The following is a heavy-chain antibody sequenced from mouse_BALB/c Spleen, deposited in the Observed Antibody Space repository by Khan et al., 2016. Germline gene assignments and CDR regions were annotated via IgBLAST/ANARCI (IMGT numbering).Heavy chain of an antibody. CDR3: ARVEGNDYAIDY. V-gene: IGHV3-6*02. CDR1: GYSITSGDK. Sequence: VQLQESGPGLVKPYQSLSLTCSVTGYSITSGDKWYWIRQDPGNKLLLLGNISYDGSNNYNPSFKNRISITRDTSNNKFFLQLSSLTTADPGTYYCARVEGNDYAIDYSGQVPTITVFS. J-gene: IGHJ4*01. CDR2: ISYDGSN. D-gene: IGHD2-1*01.